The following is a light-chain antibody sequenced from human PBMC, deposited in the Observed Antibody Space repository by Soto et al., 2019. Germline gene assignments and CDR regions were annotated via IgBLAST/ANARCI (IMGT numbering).Light chain of an antibody. Sequence: QSALTQTASVSGSPGQSITISCTGTSNDIGGFNYVSWYQQHPGKAPKLIIYEVRNRPSGVSNRFSGSKSGNTASLTISGLQAEDEADYYCSSFTSRDTVLFGGGTKLTVL. V-gene: IGLV2-14*01. CDR2: EVR. CDR3: SSFTSRDTVL. CDR1: SNDIGGFNY. J-gene: IGLJ2*01.